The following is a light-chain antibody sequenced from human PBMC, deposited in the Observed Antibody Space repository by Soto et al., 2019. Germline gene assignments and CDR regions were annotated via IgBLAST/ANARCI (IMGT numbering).Light chain of an antibody. CDR1: RSNIGAGFD. CDR3: QSYDGSLSGTVV. J-gene: IGLJ2*01. Sequence: QPVLTQPPSVSGAPGQRVTISCTGTRSNIGAGFDVHWYQQLPGTAPKLLIYDNNTRPSGVPDRFSGSKSGTSASLAITGLLAEDEADYYCQSYDGSLSGTVVFGGGTKLTVL. V-gene: IGLV1-40*01. CDR2: DNN.